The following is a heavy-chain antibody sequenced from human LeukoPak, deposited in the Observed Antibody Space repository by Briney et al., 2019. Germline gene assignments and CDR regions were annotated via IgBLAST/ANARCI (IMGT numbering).Heavy chain of an antibody. CDR2: VSHSGNS. J-gene: IGHJ6*03. CDR1: DGSINSSSYY. D-gene: IGHD6-19*01. Sequence: SETLSLTCSVSDGSINSSSYYWGWVRQPPGKELEWIGSVSHSGNSYYTPSLKSRVAISIDTSKRQFSLKVTSVTAADTAVYYCARRSIGVADHYYYYYMDVWSKGTPVTVSS. CDR3: ARRSIGVADHYYYYYMDV. V-gene: IGHV4-39*01.